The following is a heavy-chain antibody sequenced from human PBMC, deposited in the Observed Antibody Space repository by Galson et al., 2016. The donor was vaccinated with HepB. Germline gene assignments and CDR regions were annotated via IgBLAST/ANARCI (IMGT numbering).Heavy chain of an antibody. J-gene: IGHJ5*02. V-gene: IGHV3-30*03. Sequence: SLRLSCAASGFTFSNYGMHWVRQAPGKGLEWVAVISYDGNNKNSADSLEGRFIISRDNSKNTLYLQMNNLRHDDTAVYFCALGPYFDWAYLNHWGKGTLVTVDS. CDR2: ISYDGNNK. CDR3: ALGPYFDWAYLNH. CDR1: GFTFSNYG. D-gene: IGHD3-9*01.